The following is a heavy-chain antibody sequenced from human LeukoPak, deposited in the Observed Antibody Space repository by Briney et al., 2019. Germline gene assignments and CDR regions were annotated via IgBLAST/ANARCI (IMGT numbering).Heavy chain of an antibody. J-gene: IGHJ4*02. Sequence: SVKVSCKASGGTFSSYAISWVRQAPGQGLEWMGRVIPIFGTANYPQKFQGRVTITTDESTSTAYMELSSLRSEDTAVYYCANNDYDILTGYHFSNPRLGIDWGQGTLVTVSS. V-gene: IGHV1-69*05. CDR3: ANNDYDILTGYHFSNPRLGID. D-gene: IGHD3-9*01. CDR2: VIPIFGTA. CDR1: GGTFSSYA.